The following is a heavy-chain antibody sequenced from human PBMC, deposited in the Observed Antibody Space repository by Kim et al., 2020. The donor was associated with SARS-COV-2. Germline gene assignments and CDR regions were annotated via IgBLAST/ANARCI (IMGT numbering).Heavy chain of an antibody. J-gene: IGHJ4*02. D-gene: IGHD4-17*01. CDR2: ISGSGGST. CDR1: GFTFSSYA. Sequence: GGSLRLSCAASGFTFSSYAMSWVRQAPGKGLEWVSAISGSGGSTYYADSVKGRFTISRDNSKNTLYLQMNSLRAEDTAVYYCAHFLPATNPWYSYDYGDYAVAIERPPAGAWGQGTLVTVSS. CDR3: AHFLPATNPWYSYDYGDYAVAIERPPAGA. V-gene: IGHV3-23*01.